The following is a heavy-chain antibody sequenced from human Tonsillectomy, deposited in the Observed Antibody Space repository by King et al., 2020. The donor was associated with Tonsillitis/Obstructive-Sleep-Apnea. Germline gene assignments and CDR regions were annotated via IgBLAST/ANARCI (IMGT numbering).Heavy chain of an antibody. CDR3: TRGGENYPFVY. Sequence: VQLVESGGGLVQPGRSLRLSCTASGFTFDDYAMSWVRQAPGKGLEWVGFIRSEGYGGTKKYAASVRGRFTISRVDSKSIAYLHMNSLITEDTAVYYCTRGGENYPFVYWGQGTLVTVSS. J-gene: IGHJ4*02. D-gene: IGHD1-7*01. CDR1: GFTFDDYA. CDR2: IRSEGYGGTK. V-gene: IGHV3-49*04.